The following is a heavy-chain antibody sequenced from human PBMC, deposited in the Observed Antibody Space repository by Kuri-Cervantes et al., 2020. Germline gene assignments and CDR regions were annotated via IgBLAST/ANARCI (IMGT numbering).Heavy chain of an antibody. D-gene: IGHD3-22*01. V-gene: IGHV3-15*01. CDR1: GFTFSSYG. CDR3: TTELENYYDSSGYYFGLGDY. J-gene: IGHJ4*02. Sequence: GGSLRLSCAASGFTFSSYGMHWVRQAPGKGLEWVGRIKSKTDGGTTDYAAPVKGRFTISRDDSKNTLYLQMNSLKTEDTAVYYCTTELENYYDSSGYYFGLGDYWGQGTLVTVSS. CDR2: IKSKTDGGTT.